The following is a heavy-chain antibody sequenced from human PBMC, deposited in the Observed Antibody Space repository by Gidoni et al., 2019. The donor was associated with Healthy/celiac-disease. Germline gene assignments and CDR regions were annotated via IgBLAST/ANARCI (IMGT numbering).Heavy chain of an antibody. J-gene: IGHJ4*02. CDR2: SRGSGGSP. V-gene: IGHV3-23*01. D-gene: IGHD5-12*01. CDR3: AKVPTPSIVATIEKDY. CDR1: GFTFSSYA. Sequence: EVQLLESGGGLVQPGGSLRVSCAASGFTFSSYAMSWVRQAPGKGLEWVSASRGSGGSPYYADSVKGRFTISRDNSKNTLYLQMNSLRAEDTAVYYCAKVPTPSIVATIEKDYWGQGTLVTVSS.